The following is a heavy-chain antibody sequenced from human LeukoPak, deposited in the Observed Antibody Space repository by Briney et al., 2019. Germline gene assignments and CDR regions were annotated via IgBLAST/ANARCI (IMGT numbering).Heavy chain of an antibody. J-gene: IGHJ6*03. CDR1: GGSISSYY. CDR3: ARVIRSTTEYYYYMDV. V-gene: IGHV4-4*07. D-gene: IGHD4-17*01. Sequence: SETLSLTCTVSGGSISSYYLRWIRQPAGKGLEWIGRIYTSGSTNYNPSLKSRVTMSVDTSKNQFSLKLSSVTAADTAVYYCARVIRSTTEYYYYMDVWGKGTTVTVSS. CDR2: IYTSGST.